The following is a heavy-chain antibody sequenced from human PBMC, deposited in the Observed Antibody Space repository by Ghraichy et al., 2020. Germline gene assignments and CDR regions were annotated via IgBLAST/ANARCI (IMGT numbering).Heavy chain of an antibody. CDR2: INPNSGGT. J-gene: IGHJ5*02. V-gene: IGHV1-2*06. Sequence: ASVKVSCKASGYTFTGYYMHWVRQAPGQGLEWMGRINPNSGGTNYAQKFQGRVTMTRDTSISTAYMELSRLRSDDTAVYYCARFVSTYDSSGYYSAAWSNWFDPWGQGTLVTVSS. D-gene: IGHD3-22*01. CDR3: ARFVSTYDSSGYYSAAWSNWFDP. CDR1: GYTFTGYY.